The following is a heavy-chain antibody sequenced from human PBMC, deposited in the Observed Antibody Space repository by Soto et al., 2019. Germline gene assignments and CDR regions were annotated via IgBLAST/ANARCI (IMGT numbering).Heavy chain of an antibody. Sequence: PGGSLRLSCAASGFTFSSYALTWVRQAPGKGLEWVSGTSDGGDSTHYADSVKGRFTVSRDNSKNTLYLQINSLRAEDTAVYYCAKHSTTYDSWSGAVKGAFDVWGQGTMVTVSS. V-gene: IGHV3-23*01. CDR1: GFTFSSYA. CDR2: TSDGGDST. D-gene: IGHD3-3*01. CDR3: AKHSTTYDSWSGAVKGAFDV. J-gene: IGHJ3*01.